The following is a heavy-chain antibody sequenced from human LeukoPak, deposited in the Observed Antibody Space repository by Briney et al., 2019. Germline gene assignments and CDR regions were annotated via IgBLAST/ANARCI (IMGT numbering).Heavy chain of an antibody. CDR2: IYYSGST. CDR3: ARGHVGGSSWYDSAEYFQH. Sequence: SETLSLTCTVSGGSISSYYWSWIRQPPGKGLEWIGYIYYSGSTNYNPSLKSRVTISVDTSKNQFSLKLSSVTAADTAVYYCARGHVGGSSWYDSAEYFQHWGQGTLVTVSS. CDR1: GGSISSYY. V-gene: IGHV4-59*01. J-gene: IGHJ1*01. D-gene: IGHD6-13*01.